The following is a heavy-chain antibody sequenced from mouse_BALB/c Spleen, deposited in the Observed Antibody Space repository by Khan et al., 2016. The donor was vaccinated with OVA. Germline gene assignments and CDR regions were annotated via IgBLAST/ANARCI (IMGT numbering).Heavy chain of an antibody. V-gene: IGHV5-6-5*01. CDR1: GFTFSNYA. CDR2: ISSGSSP. J-gene: IGHJ3*01. Sequence: EVQGVESGGGLVKPGGSLKLSCAASGFTFSNYAMSWVRQTPEKRLEWVASISSGSSPYYPDSVKGRFTISRDNARNLLYLQMSSRRSEDTAMYYCDRDGWFAYWGQGTLVTVSA. CDR3: DRDGWFAY.